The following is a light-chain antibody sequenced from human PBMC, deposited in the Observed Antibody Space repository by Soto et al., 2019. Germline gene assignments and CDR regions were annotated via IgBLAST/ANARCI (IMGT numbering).Light chain of an antibody. CDR3: QQRSNWPST. CDR2: DAS. CDR1: LSVSRN. V-gene: IGKV3-15*01. Sequence: EIVMTQSPATLSVSPGERATLSCRASLSVSRNLAWYQQKPGQAPRLLIFDASTRATGIPARFSGSGSGTDFTLTISRLEPEDFAVYYCQQRSNWPSTFGQGTRLEIK. J-gene: IGKJ5*01.